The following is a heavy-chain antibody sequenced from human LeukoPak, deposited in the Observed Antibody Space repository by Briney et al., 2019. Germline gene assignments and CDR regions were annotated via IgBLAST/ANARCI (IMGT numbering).Heavy chain of an antibody. CDR2: INHSGST. CDR1: GGSFSGYY. D-gene: IGHD2-2*02. J-gene: IGHJ4*02. CDR3: VYCSSTTCYMARPYY. Sequence: SETLSLTCAVYGGSFSGYYWSWLRQPPGKGLEWIGEINHSGSTSYNPSLKSRVTILVDTSKNQVSLELSAVTAADTAVYYCVYCSSTTCYMARPYYWGQGTLVTVSS. V-gene: IGHV4-34*01.